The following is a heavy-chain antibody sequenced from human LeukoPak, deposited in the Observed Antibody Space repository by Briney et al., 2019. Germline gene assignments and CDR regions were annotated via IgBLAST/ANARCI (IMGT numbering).Heavy chain of an antibody. CDR3: ARLPCITLGNFYYFDY. J-gene: IGHJ4*02. Sequence: PGGSLRLSCAASGFTFSSYAMSWVRQAPGKGLEWVSAISGSGGSTYYADSVKGRFTISRDNSKNTLYLQMNSLRAEDAAVYYCARLPCITLGNFYYFDYWGQGTLVTVSS. CDR1: GFTFSSYA. V-gene: IGHV3-23*01. CDR2: ISGSGGST. D-gene: IGHD3-16*01.